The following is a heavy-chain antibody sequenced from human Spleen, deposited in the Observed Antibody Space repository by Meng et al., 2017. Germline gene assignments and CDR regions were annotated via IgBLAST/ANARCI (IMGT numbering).Heavy chain of an antibody. Sequence: GSLRLSCTVSGDSISSSYWSWIRQPPGKGLEWIGYIYNSGSTNYNPSLRSRVTISVDTSKNQFSLKLNSVTAADTAVYYCAREAPITHHFDYWGRGTLVTVSS. J-gene: IGHJ4*02. V-gene: IGHV4-59*01. CDR2: IYNSGST. CDR3: AREAPITHHFDY. D-gene: IGHD1-14*01. CDR1: GDSISSSY.